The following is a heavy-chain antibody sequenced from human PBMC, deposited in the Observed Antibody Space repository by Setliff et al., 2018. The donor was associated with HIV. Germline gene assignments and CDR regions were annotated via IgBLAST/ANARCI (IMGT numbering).Heavy chain of an antibody. CDR3: ARSGYFDSSAEF. CDR2: VVPVFNTV. J-gene: IGHJ4*02. CDR1: GGTFGGSSA. Sequence: GASVKVSCNTSGGTFGGSSAINWVRQAPGQGLEWMGRVVPVFNTVNYAQLFQDRITISADKSTSTAYMELSNLRSNDTAVYYCARSGYFDSSAEFWGQGTLVTVSS. D-gene: IGHD3-9*01. V-gene: IGHV1-69*06.